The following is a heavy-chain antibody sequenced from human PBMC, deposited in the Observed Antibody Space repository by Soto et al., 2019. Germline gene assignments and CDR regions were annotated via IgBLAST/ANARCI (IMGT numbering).Heavy chain of an antibody. D-gene: IGHD2-8*01. CDR2: ITEDGSGT. CDR1: GFTFSSYP. Sequence: LRLSCATSGFTFSSYPIHWVHQAPGKGPVWVSRITEDGSGTTYADSVKGRFTVTRDNAKNTMYLQMSGLGAEDTAVYHCVRGTNGWRGMDYWGQGTLVTVSS. J-gene: IGHJ4*02. CDR3: VRGTNGWRGMDY. V-gene: IGHV3-74*01.